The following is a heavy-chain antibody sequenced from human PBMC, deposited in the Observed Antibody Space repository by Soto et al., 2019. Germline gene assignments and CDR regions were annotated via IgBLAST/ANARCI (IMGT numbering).Heavy chain of an antibody. CDR3: ARDSDYGDKEVNWFDP. V-gene: IGHV6-1*01. CDR1: GDSVSSNSAA. Sequence: SQTLSLTCAISGDSVSSNSAAWNWIRQSPSRGLEWLGRTYYRSKWYNDYAVSVKSRITINPDTSKNQFSLQLNSVTPEGTAVYYCARDSDYGDKEVNWFDPWGQGTLVTVSS. D-gene: IGHD4-17*01. J-gene: IGHJ5*02. CDR2: TYYRSKWYN.